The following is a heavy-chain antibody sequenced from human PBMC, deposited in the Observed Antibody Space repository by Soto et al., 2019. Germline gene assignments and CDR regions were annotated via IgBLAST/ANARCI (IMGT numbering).Heavy chain of an antibody. CDR3: ARGQVIGGTSRPNSSSWYAIMGAY. CDR1: GGTFSSYA. Sequence: GASVKVSCKASGGTFSSYAISWVRQAPGQGLEWMGGIIPIFGTANYAQKFQGRVTITADESTSTAYMELSSLRSEDTAVYYCARGQVIGGTSRPNSSSWYAIMGAYWGQGTLVTVSS. V-gene: IGHV1-69*13. D-gene: IGHD6-13*01. J-gene: IGHJ4*02. CDR2: IIPIFGTA.